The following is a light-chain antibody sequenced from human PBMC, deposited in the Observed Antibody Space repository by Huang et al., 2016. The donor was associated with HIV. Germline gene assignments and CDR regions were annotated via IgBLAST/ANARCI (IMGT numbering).Light chain of an antibody. CDR3: MQGTHWPLT. J-gene: IGKJ4*01. Sequence: DVVMTQSPLPLLVTLGQPASISCRSSQSLLHSDGNTYLFWRQQQPGHSPRRLIYKVSNRVSGVPERFIGSGSGSDFTLRISRVEPEDVGVYYCMQGTHWPLTFGGGTKVEIK. V-gene: IGKV2-30*02. CDR1: QSLLHSDGNTY. CDR2: KVS.